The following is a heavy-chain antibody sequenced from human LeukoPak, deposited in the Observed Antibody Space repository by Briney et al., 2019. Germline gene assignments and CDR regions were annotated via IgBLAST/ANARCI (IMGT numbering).Heavy chain of an antibody. D-gene: IGHD6-19*01. J-gene: IGHJ4*02. CDR3: ARGSSSSGWEGFDY. CDR2: IYTSGNT. CDR1: GGSIRTYY. V-gene: IGHV4-4*07. Sequence: SETLSLTCSASGGSIRTYYWSWIRQPPGKGLEWIGRIYTSGNTNYNPSLKSRLTMSIDTAANHFSLRLTSVTAADTAVYFCARGSSSSGWEGFDYWGQGALVTVSS.